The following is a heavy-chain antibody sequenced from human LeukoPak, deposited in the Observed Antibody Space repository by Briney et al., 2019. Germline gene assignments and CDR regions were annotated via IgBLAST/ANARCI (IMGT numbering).Heavy chain of an antibody. D-gene: IGHD1-7*01. V-gene: IGHV5-10-1*01. CDR1: GYSFTSYW. CDR2: IDPGDSYT. Sequence: GESLKISCKGSGYSFTSYWISWVRQMPGKGLGWLGTIDPGDSYTNYTPSFQGHVTISTDNSISTAYLQWSSLRASDTAMYYCARHSGLIGTDADYWGQGTLVTVSS. CDR3: ARHSGLIGTDADY. J-gene: IGHJ4*02.